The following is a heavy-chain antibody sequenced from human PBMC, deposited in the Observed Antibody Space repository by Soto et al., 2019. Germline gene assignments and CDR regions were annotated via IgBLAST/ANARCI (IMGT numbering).Heavy chain of an antibody. D-gene: IGHD1-26*01. CDR3: ASWSSGGDYFDY. V-gene: IGHV1-69*02. J-gene: IGHJ4*02. Sequence: QVQLVQSGAEVKKPGSSVKVSCKASGGTFSSYTISWVRQAPGQGLEWMGRIIPILGIANYAQKFQGRVTITSDKSTSTAYMELSSLSSEDTAVYYCASWSSGGDYFDYWGQGTLVTVSS. CDR2: IIPILGIA. CDR1: GGTFSSYT.